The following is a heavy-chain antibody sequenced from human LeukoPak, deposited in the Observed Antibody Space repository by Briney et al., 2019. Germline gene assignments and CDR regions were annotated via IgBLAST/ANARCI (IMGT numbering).Heavy chain of an antibody. CDR1: GFTFSTYE. CDR3: ARPACSAGSCYGNFQH. J-gene: IGHJ1*01. D-gene: IGHD2-15*01. Sequence: GRSLRLSCAASGFTFSTYEMNWVREAPGKGLEWVSYISSSGTTIYYAASVKGRFTISRDNARNSLYLQINSLRAEDTAVYYCARPACSAGSCYGNFQHWGQGTVVTVSS. CDR2: ISSSGTTI. V-gene: IGHV3-48*03.